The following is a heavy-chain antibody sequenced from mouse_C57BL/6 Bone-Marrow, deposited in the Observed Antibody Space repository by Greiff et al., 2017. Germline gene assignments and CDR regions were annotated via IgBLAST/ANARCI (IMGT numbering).Heavy chain of an antibody. V-gene: IGHV1-55*01. CDR2: IDPGSGST. D-gene: IGHD2-5*01. J-gene: IGHJ1*03. Sequence: QVQLQQPGAELVKPGASVKLSCKASGYTFTSYWINWVKQRPGQGLEWIGDIDPGSGSTNYNQKFKSKATLTVDTSSSTAYMQRSSLTSEDSAVYYCARPYYSNYWYFDVGYTGTTVSVTS. CDR1: GYTFTSYW. CDR3: ARPYYSNYWYFDV.